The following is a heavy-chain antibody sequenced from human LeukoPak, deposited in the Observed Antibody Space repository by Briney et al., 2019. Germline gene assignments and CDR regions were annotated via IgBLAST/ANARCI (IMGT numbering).Heavy chain of an antibody. J-gene: IGHJ1*01. CDR1: GFTFSNIG. V-gene: IGHV3-23*01. CDR2: ISGSGGST. D-gene: IGHD6-19*01. Sequence: PGGSLRLSCAASGFTFSNIGMSWVRQAPGKGLEWVSAISGSGGSTYYADSVKGRFTISRDNSKNTLYLQMNSLRAEDTAVYYCAKEGSGWTAEYFQHWGQGTLVTVSS. CDR3: AKEGSGWTAEYFQH.